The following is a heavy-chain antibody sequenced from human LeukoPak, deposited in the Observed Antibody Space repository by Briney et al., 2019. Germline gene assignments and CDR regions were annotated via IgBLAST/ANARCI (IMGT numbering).Heavy chain of an antibody. V-gene: IGHV1-69*05. Sequence: SVKVSCKASGGTFSSYAISWVRQAPGQGLEWMGRIIPIFGTANYAQKFQGRVTITTDESTSTAYMELSSLRSEDTAVYYCARDHPLAVAGIGYFDYWAREPWSPSPQ. D-gene: IGHD6-19*01. CDR2: IIPIFGTA. CDR3: ARDHPLAVAGIGYFDY. CDR1: GGTFSSYA. J-gene: IGHJ4*02.